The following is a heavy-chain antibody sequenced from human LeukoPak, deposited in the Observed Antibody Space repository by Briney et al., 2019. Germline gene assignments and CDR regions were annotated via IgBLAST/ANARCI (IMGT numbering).Heavy chain of an antibody. D-gene: IGHD3-10*01. CDR3: ARDYYGSGSYYSYYGMDV. J-gene: IGHJ6*02. V-gene: IGHV3-33*01. Sequence: GRSLRLSCAASGFTFSSYGMHWVRQAPGKGLEWVAVIWYDGSNKYYADSVKGRFTISRDNSKNTLYLQMNSLRAEDTAVYYCARDYYGSGSYYSYYGMDVWGQGTTVTVSS. CDR2: IWYDGSNK. CDR1: GFTFSSYG.